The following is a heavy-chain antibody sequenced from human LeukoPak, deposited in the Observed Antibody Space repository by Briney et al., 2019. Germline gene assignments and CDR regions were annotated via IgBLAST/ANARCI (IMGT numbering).Heavy chain of an antibody. J-gene: IGHJ4*02. D-gene: IGHD3-22*01. V-gene: IGHV4-4*07. Sequence: PSETLSLTCTVSGGSISSYYWSWIRQPAGKGLEWIGRIYTSGSTNYNPSLKSRVTMSVDTSKNQFSLKLSSVTAADTAVYYCARAGYYYDSSGYNRYSDYWGQGTLVTVSS. CDR1: GGSISSYY. CDR2: IYTSGST. CDR3: ARAGYYYDSSGYNRYSDY.